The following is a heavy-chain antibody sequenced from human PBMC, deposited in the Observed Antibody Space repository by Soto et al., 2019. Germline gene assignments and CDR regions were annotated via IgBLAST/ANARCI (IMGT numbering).Heavy chain of an antibody. CDR2: IYPGDSDT. Sequence: PGESLKISWKGSGYSFTSDWIGWVRQMPGKGLEWMGIIYPGDSDTRYSPSFQGQVTISADKSISTAYLQWSSLKASDTAMYYCARRGWPDRKGFDYWGQGTLVTVSS. D-gene: IGHD2-15*01. J-gene: IGHJ4*02. V-gene: IGHV5-51*01. CDR3: ARRGWPDRKGFDY. CDR1: GYSFTSDW.